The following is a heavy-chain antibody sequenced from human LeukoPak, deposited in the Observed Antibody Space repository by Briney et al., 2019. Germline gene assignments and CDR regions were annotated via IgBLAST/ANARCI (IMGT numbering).Heavy chain of an antibody. CDR3: AREEGWVLLPYYYYYMDV. CDR2: IYHSGST. Sequence: SETLSLTCTVSGGSISSYYWSWIRQPPGKGLEWIGSIYHSGSTYYNPSLKSRVTMSVDTSKNQFSLKLSSVTAADTAVYYCAREEGWVLLPYYYYYMDVWGKGTTVTISS. D-gene: IGHD1-26*01. J-gene: IGHJ6*03. V-gene: IGHV4-59*12. CDR1: GGSISSYY.